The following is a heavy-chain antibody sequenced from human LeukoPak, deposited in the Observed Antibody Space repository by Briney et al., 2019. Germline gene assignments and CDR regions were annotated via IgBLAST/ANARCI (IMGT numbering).Heavy chain of an antibody. CDR2: IYYSGST. V-gene: IGHV4-59*01. J-gene: IGHJ6*03. CDR3: ARLGSYYYYMDV. CDR1: SGSISSYY. D-gene: IGHD1-26*01. Sequence: SSETLSLTCTVSSGSISSYYWSWIRQPPGKGLEWIGYIYYSGSTNYNPSLKSRVTISVDTSKNQFSLKLSSVTAADTAVYYCARLGSYYYYMDVWGKGTTVTVSS.